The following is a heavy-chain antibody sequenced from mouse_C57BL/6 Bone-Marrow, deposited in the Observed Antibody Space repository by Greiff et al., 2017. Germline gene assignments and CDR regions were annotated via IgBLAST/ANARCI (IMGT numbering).Heavy chain of an antibody. V-gene: IGHV14-4*01. CDR2: IDPENGDT. CDR3: TTWYFDV. Sequence: EVKLQQSGAELVRPGASVKLSCTASGFNIKDDYMHWVKQRPEQGLEWIGWIDPENGDTEYASKFQGKANITADTSSNTAYLQLSSLTSEDTAVYYCTTWYFDVWGTGTTVTVSS. CDR1: GFNIKDDY. J-gene: IGHJ1*03.